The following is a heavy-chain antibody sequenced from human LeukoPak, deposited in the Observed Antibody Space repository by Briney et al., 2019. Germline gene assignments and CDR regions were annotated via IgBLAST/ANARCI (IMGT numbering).Heavy chain of an antibody. CDR3: ARALGSGYDLYYYYGMDV. CDR2: IIPILGIA. Sequence: GASVKVSCKASGGTFSSYAISWVRQAPGQGLEWMGRIIPILGIANYAQKFQGRVTITADKSTSTAYMELSSLRSEDTAVYYCARALGSGYDLYYYYGMDVWGQGTTVTVSS. CDR1: GGTFSSYA. V-gene: IGHV1-69*04. J-gene: IGHJ6*02. D-gene: IGHD5-12*01.